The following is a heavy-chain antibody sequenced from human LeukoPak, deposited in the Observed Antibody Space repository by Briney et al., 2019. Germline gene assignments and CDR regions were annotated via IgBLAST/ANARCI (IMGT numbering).Heavy chain of an antibody. V-gene: IGHV3-21*01. J-gene: IGHJ5*02. CDR3: AREAGTSYDWFDP. D-gene: IGHD6-19*01. CDR1: GFTFSNYA. Sequence: PGGSLRLSCAASGFTFSNYAMNWVRQAPGKGLEWVSSISSSSSYIYYADSVKGRFTISRDNAKNSLYLQMNSLRAEDTAVYYCAREAGTSYDWFDPWGQGTLVTVSS. CDR2: ISSSSSYI.